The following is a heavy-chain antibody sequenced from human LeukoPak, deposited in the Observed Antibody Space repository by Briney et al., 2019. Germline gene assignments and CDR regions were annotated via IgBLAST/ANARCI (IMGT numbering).Heavy chain of an antibody. D-gene: IGHD3-22*01. V-gene: IGHV4-4*07. J-gene: IGHJ4*02. CDR1: GGSFSGYY. CDR2: IYTSGST. CDR3: ARDTHYYDSRNIYYFDY. Sequence: PSETLSLTCAVYGGSFSGYYWSWIRQPAGKGLEWIGRIYTSGSTNYNPSLKSRVTMSVDTSKNQFSLKLSFVTAADTAVYYCARDTHYYDSRNIYYFDYWGQGTLVTVSS.